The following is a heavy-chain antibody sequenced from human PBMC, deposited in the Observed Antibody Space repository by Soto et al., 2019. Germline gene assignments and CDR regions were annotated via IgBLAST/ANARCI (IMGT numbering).Heavy chain of an antibody. D-gene: IGHD1-26*01. Sequence: PGGSLRLSCAASGFTFSSYSMNWVRQAPGKGLEWVSYISSSSSTIYYADSVKGRFTISRDNAKNSLYLQMNSLRDEDTAVYYCARDLGSGSYYEGNYYYYGMDVWGQGTTVPVSS. J-gene: IGHJ6*02. V-gene: IGHV3-48*02. CDR1: GFTFSSYS. CDR2: ISSSSSTI. CDR3: ARDLGSGSYYEGNYYYYGMDV.